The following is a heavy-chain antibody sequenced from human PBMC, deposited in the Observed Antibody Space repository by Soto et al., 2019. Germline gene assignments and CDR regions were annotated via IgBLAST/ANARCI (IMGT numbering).Heavy chain of an antibody. V-gene: IGHV1-2*04. J-gene: IGHJ4*02. CDR3: ARGRTTVTTEFDY. Sequence: ASVKVSFKASGYTFTGYYMHWVRQAPGQGLEWMGWINPNSGGTNYAQKFQGWVTMTRDTSISTAYMELSRLRSDDTAVYYCARGRTTVTTEFDYWGQGTLVTVSS. CDR2: INPNSGGT. CDR1: GYTFTGYY. D-gene: IGHD4-17*01.